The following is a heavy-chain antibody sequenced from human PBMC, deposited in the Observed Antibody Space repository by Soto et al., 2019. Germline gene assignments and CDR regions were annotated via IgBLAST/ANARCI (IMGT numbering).Heavy chain of an antibody. CDR1: VYTFTGYG. V-gene: IGHV1-18*04. CDR2: ISAYNGNT. J-gene: IGHJ4*02. Sequence: SVKVSCKAFVYTFTGYGISLVRQAPGQGLEWMGWISAYNGNTNYAQKIQGRVTMTTDTSTSTAYRELRSLGSDDTAGYYCAGDLLATGGFDYWGQGTLVTVSS. D-gene: IGHD5-12*01. CDR3: AGDLLATGGFDY.